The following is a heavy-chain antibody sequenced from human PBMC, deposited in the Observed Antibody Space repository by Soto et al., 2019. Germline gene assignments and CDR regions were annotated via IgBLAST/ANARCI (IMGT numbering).Heavy chain of an antibody. CDR1: GGSISSYY. CDR2: IYYSGST. Sequence: SETLSLTCTVSGGSISSYYWSWIRQPPGKGLEWIGYIYYSGSTNYNPSLKSRVTISVDTSKNQFSLKLSSVTAADTAVYYCARQGYGPPNWFDPWGQGTLVTVSS. V-gene: IGHV4-59*08. CDR3: ARQGYGPPNWFDP. J-gene: IGHJ5*02. D-gene: IGHD4-17*01.